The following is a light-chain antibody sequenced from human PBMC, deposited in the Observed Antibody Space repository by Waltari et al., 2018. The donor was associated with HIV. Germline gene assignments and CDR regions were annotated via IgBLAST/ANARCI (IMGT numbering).Light chain of an antibody. CDR3: AAWYDSLNGWV. V-gene: IGLV1-44*01. CDR1: RSNIGSNT. CDR2: RNN. Sequence: QSVLTQPPSASGTPGQRVTISCSGSRSNIGSNTVNWYQQLPGTAPKRLIYRNNRLPSGVPDRFSGSKSGTSASLAISGLQSEDEADYYCAAWYDSLNGWVFGGGTKLTVL. J-gene: IGLJ3*02.